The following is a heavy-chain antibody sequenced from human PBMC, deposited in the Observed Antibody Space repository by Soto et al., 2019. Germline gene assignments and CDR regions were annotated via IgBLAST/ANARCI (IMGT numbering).Heavy chain of an antibody. J-gene: IGHJ6*02. CDR1: GYTLTGLS. CDR2: FDPEDGET. D-gene: IGHD2-8*01. Sequence: ASVKVSCKVSGYTLTGLSMHCVRQAPGKGLEWMGGFDPEDGETIYAQKFQGRVTMTEDTSTDTAYMELSSLRSEDTAVYYCATLGYCTNGVCSEDYYYGMDVWGQGTTVTVSS. CDR3: ATLGYCTNGVCSEDYYYGMDV. V-gene: IGHV1-24*01.